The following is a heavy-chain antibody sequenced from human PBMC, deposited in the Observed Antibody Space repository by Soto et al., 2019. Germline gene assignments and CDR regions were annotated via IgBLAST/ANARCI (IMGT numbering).Heavy chain of an antibody. J-gene: IGHJ5*02. CDR2: INAGNGNT. V-gene: IGHV1-3*01. CDR1: GYTFTIYA. D-gene: IGHD4-4*01. Sequence: GXSVKDSCNASGYTFTIYAMHWVRQAPGQRLEWMGWINAGNGNTKYSQKFQGRVTITRDTSASTAYMELSSLRSEDTAVYYCARDLSDYSFNWFDPWGQGTLVTVSS. CDR3: ARDLSDYSFNWFDP.